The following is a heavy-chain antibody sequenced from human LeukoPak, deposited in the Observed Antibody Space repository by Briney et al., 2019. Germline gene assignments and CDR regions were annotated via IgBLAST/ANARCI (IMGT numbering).Heavy chain of an antibody. CDR1: GGSSSGYY. CDR2: IYYSGNT. D-gene: IGHD6-6*01. J-gene: IGHJ4*02. V-gene: IGHV4-34*01. CDR3: ARVSIAARNFDY. Sequence: SETLSLTCAVYGGSSSGYYWSWIRQPPGKGLEWIGSIYYSGNTYYNASLKSQVTISVDTSKNQFSLKLSSVTAADTAVYYCARVSIAARNFDYWGQGTLVTVSS.